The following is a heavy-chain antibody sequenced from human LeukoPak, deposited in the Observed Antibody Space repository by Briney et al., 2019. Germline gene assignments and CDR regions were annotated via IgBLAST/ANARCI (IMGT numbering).Heavy chain of an antibody. Sequence: GGSLRLSCAASGFTFSSYSMNWVRQAPGKGLEWVSSISSSSSYIYYADSVKGRFTISRDNAKNSLYLQMNSLRAEDTAVYYCARGRKRGYSGYDPTDYWGQGTLVTVSS. CDR3: ARGRKRGYSGYDPTDY. CDR1: GFTFSSYS. CDR2: ISSSSSYI. D-gene: IGHD5-12*01. V-gene: IGHV3-21*01. J-gene: IGHJ4*02.